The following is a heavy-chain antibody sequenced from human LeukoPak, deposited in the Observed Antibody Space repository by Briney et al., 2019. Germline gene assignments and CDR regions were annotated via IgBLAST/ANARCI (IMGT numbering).Heavy chain of an antibody. D-gene: IGHD3-22*01. CDR3: ARDHGYYDSSGYRDYYFDY. Sequence: SETLSLTCAVSGGSISSSNWWSWVRQPPGKGLEWIGEIYHSGSTNYNPSLKSRVTISVDKSKNQFSLKLSSVTAADTAVYYCARDHGYYDSSGYRDYYFDYWGQGTLVTVSS. CDR1: GGSISSSNW. J-gene: IGHJ4*02. CDR2: IYHSGST. V-gene: IGHV4-4*02.